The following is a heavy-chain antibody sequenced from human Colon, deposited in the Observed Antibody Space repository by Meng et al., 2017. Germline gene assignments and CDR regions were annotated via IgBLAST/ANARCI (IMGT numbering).Heavy chain of an antibody. D-gene: IGHD6-19*01. Sequence: QVQLEESGPGLWKPAGTLSLTCPASGGSITSSDWWSWVRQTPGKGLELIGETYQNGRPNYNPSLKSRVTISVDKSKNQFSLNMTSVTAADTAVYYCAREVVVAGTRNWLDPWGQGILVTVSS. J-gene: IGHJ5*02. CDR2: TYQNGRP. CDR3: AREVVVAGTRNWLDP. V-gene: IGHV4-4*02. CDR1: GGSITSSDW.